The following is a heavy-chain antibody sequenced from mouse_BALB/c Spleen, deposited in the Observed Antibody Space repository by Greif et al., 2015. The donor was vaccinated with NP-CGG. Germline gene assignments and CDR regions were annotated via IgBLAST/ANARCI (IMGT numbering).Heavy chain of an antibody. CDR1: GYTFTDHA. CDR3: KRSNYYGKYGHAMDY. D-gene: IGHD2-1*01. Sequence: QVQLQQSDAELVKPGASVKISCKASGYTFTDHAIHWVKQKPEQGLEWIGYISPGNGGIKFNEKLKGKGTVTAYKSSRTAYMQMISLTSEESAVYFCKRSNYYGKYGHAMDYWGQGPTVTVSS. V-gene: IGHV1S53*02. J-gene: IGHJ4*01. CDR2: ISPGNGGI.